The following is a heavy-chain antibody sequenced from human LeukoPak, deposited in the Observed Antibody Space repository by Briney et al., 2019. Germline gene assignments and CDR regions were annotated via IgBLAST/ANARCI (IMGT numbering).Heavy chain of an antibody. Sequence: GGSLRLSCAASGFTFSSYAMSWVRHAPGKGLEWVSTISGSGGSTYYADSVKGRFTISRDSSKNTLYLQMNSLRAEDTAVYYCAKVTAYCSGGSCPPGYWGQGTLITVSS. CDR1: GFTFSSYA. CDR2: ISGSGGST. CDR3: AKVTAYCSGGSCPPGY. D-gene: IGHD2-15*01. V-gene: IGHV3-23*01. J-gene: IGHJ4*02.